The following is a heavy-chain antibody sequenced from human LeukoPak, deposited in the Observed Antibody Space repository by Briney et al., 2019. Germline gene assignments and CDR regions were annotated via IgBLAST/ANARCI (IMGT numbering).Heavy chain of an antibody. V-gene: IGHV4-39*01. CDR2: IYYSGST. Sequence: SETLSLTCTVSGGSISSSSYYWGWIRQPPGKGLEWIGSIYYSGSTYYNPSLKSRVTISVDTSKNQFPLKLSSVTAADTAVYYCARPYYGSGGYYTYFDYWGQGTLVTVSS. CDR3: ARPYYGSGGYYTYFDY. D-gene: IGHD3-10*01. CDR1: GGSISSSSYY. J-gene: IGHJ4*02.